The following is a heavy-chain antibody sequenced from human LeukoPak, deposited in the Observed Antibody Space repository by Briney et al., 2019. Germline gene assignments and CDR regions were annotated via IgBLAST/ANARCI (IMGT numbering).Heavy chain of an antibody. CDR1: GFTFSSYA. V-gene: IGHV3-23*01. D-gene: IGHD2-15*01. Sequence: GGSLRLSCAASGFTFSSYAMSWVRQAPGKGLEWVSAISGSGGSKYYADSVKGRFTISRDNSKNTLYLQMNSLRAEDTAVYYCAREWVVEDYYYGMDVWGQGTTVTVSS. CDR2: ISGSGGSK. CDR3: AREWVVEDYYYGMDV. J-gene: IGHJ6*02.